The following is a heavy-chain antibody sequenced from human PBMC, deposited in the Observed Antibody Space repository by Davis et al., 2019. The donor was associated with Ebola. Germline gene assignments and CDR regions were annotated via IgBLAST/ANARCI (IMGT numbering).Heavy chain of an antibody. CDR2: VYYSGST. CDR1: GVSISTHY. D-gene: IGHD3-16*01. J-gene: IGHJ6*02. CDR3: ARDLPYDYIWGSYGGGMDV. Sequence: PSETLSLTCTVSGVSISTHYWNWIRQPPGKGLEWIGSVYYSGSTNYSPSLKSRVTISVDTSKNQFSLKLSSVTAADTAVYYCARDLPYDYIWGSYGGGMDVWGQGTTVTVSS. V-gene: IGHV4-59*11.